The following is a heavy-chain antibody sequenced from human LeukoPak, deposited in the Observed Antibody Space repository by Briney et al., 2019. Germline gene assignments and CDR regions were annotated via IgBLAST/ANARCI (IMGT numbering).Heavy chain of an antibody. D-gene: IGHD6-13*01. V-gene: IGHV3-30-3*01. J-gene: IGHJ6*02. Sequence: GGSLRLSCAASGFTFSSYAMHWVRQAPGKGLEWVAVISYDGSNKYYADSVKGRFTISRDNSKNTLYLQMNSLRAEDTAVYYCARVGGDSSWYDTLYYYYGMDVWGQGTTVTVSS. CDR2: ISYDGSNK. CDR1: GFTFSSYA. CDR3: ARVGGDSSWYDTLYYYYGMDV.